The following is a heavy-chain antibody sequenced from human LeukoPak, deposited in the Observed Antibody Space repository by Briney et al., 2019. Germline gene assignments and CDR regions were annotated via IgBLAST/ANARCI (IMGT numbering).Heavy chain of an antibody. CDR2: IYTNGRDT. J-gene: IGHJ6*02. Sequence: PGGSLRLSSAASGFTFRSFGMNWVRQAPGKGLEWVSGIYTNGRDTRYADSVKGRFTISRDNSKNTLYLQMHSLRVEDTAVYYCAHMVWEYVGGLDVWGQGTTVTVSS. CDR3: AHMVWEYVGGLDV. D-gene: IGHD3-10*02. V-gene: IGHV3-23*05. CDR1: GFTFRSFG.